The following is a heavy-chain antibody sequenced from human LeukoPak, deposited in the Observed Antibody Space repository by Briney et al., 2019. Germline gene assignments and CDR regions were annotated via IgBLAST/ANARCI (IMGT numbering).Heavy chain of an antibody. Sequence: PGGSLRISCAASGFTFSNYWMNWVRQAPGKGLEWVANIKQDGSEIYYVDSVKGRFTTSRDNAKSSLHLQMNSLRPEDTAIYYCARGQVTAVTGLASFDIWGQGTMVIVSS. CDR2: IKQDGSEI. CDR1: GFTFSNYW. J-gene: IGHJ3*02. CDR3: ARGQVTAVTGLASFDI. V-gene: IGHV3-7*04. D-gene: IGHD4-17*01.